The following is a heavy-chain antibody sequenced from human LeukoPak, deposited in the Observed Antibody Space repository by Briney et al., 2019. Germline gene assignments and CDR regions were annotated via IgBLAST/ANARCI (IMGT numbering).Heavy chain of an antibody. CDR2: IWYDGSNK. Sequence: GRSLRLSCAASGFTFITYGMHWVRQAPGKGLEWVALIWYDGSNKYYADSVKGRFTISRDNSKNTLYLQMNSLRAEDTAVYYCARDTYDILTGYYKWAFDIWGQGTMVTVSS. D-gene: IGHD3-9*01. V-gene: IGHV3-33*01. CDR1: GFTFITYG. CDR3: ARDTYDILTGYYKWAFDI. J-gene: IGHJ3*02.